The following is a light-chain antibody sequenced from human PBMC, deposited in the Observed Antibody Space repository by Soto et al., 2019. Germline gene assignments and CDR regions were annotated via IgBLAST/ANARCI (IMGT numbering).Light chain of an antibody. V-gene: IGLV1-51*01. J-gene: IGLJ2*01. Sequence: QSVLTQPPSVSAAAGQKVTISCSGSYSNIGSNFVSWYQHFPGSAPRLLIYDNSQRPSGIPDRFSGSKSGSSATLGITGLQTGDEAEYYCGTWDSSLRFGLCGGGTKLTVL. CDR2: DNS. CDR1: YSNIGSNF. CDR3: GTWDSSLRFGL.